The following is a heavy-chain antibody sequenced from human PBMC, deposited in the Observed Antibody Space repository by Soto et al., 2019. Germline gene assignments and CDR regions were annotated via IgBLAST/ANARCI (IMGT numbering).Heavy chain of an antibody. J-gene: IGHJ4*02. CDR3: TRDLSH. V-gene: IGHV3-48*02. Sequence: DVQLVESGGGLVQPGGSLRLSCAASGFTFSTYPMHWVRQAPGKGLEWISYINSASTTTFHADSVKGRFTVSRDNAKNSLYLKLTSLRHEDTAVYYCTRDLSHWGQGTLVTVSS. CDR1: GFTFSTYP. CDR2: INSASTTT.